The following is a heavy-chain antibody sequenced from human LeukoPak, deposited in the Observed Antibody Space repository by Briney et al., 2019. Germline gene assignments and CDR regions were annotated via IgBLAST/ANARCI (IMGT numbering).Heavy chain of an antibody. D-gene: IGHD4-17*01. Sequence: GRSLRLSCAASGFTFDDYAMHWVRQAPGKGLEWVSGISWNSGSVGYADSVKGRFTISRDNAKNSLYLQMNSLRAEDMALYYCAKGHSVTTYHYFDYWGQGTLVTVSS. CDR3: AKGHSVTTYHYFDY. V-gene: IGHV3-9*03. CDR1: GFTFDDYA. CDR2: ISWNSGSV. J-gene: IGHJ4*02.